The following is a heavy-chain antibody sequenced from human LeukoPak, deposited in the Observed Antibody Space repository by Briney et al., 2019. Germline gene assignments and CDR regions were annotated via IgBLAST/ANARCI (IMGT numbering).Heavy chain of an antibody. Sequence: GGSLRLSCAASGFTFSSYGMHWVRQAPGKGLEWVAVIWYDGNNKYYADSVKGRFTISRDNSKNTLYMQMNSLRADDTAVYYCAKDYYDYVWGSSVFDYWGQGTLVTVSS. D-gene: IGHD3-16*01. J-gene: IGHJ4*02. CDR2: IWYDGNNK. CDR3: AKDYYDYVWGSSVFDY. CDR1: GFTFSSYG. V-gene: IGHV3-33*06.